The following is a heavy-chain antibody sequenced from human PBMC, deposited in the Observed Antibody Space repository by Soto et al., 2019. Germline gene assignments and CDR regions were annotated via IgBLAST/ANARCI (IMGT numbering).Heavy chain of an antibody. CDR1: GFTFSSYA. V-gene: IGHV3-23*01. J-gene: IGHJ6*02. Sequence: EVQLLESGGGLVQPGGSLRLSCAASGFTFSSYAMSWVRQAPGKGLEWVSVISGSGDSTYYADPVRGRFTISRDNSKNTVYLQMNSLRAEDTAVYYCAKDRDGAAAGPTKFYGMDVWGQGTTVTVSS. D-gene: IGHD6-13*01. CDR2: ISGSGDST. CDR3: AKDRDGAAAGPTKFYGMDV.